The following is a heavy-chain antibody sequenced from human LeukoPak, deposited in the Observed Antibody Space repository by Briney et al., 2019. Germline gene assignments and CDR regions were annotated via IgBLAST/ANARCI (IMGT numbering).Heavy chain of an antibody. Sequence: GGSLRLSCAASGFTFSSYGVHWVRQAPGKGLEWVAVISYDGSNKYYADSVKGRFTISRDNSKNTLYLQMDSLRAEDTAVYYCAKALPLITMSSLDYWGQGTLVTVSS. CDR2: ISYDGSNK. D-gene: IGHD3-10*02. CDR1: GFTFSSYG. CDR3: AKALPLITMSSLDY. J-gene: IGHJ4*02. V-gene: IGHV3-30*18.